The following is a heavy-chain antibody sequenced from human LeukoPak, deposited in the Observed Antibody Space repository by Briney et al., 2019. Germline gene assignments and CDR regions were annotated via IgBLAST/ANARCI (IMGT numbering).Heavy chain of an antibody. V-gene: IGHV3-21*01. CDR1: GFTFSSYS. Sequence: PGGSLRLSCTASGFTFSSYSMNWVRQAPGKGLEWVSSISSSSYIYYADSAKGRFTISRDNAKSSLYLQMNSLRAEDTAVYYCARMYYIRGVLFYYFDSWGQGTLVTVSS. J-gene: IGHJ4*02. D-gene: IGHD3-10*01. CDR3: ARMYYIRGVLFYYFDS. CDR2: ISSSSYI.